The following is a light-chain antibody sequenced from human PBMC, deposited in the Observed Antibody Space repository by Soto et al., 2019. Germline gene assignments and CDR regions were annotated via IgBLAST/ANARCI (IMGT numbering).Light chain of an antibody. Sequence: DIQMTQSPSTLSASVGDRVTITCRASQSISAWLAWYQQKPGKAPKLLIYDASNLVTGVPSRFSGSGSATDCTLTISSLQPDDFATYYCQQYDTYLRTFGQGTKVDFK. CDR3: QQYDTYLRT. V-gene: IGKV1-5*01. CDR2: DAS. CDR1: QSISAW. J-gene: IGKJ1*01.